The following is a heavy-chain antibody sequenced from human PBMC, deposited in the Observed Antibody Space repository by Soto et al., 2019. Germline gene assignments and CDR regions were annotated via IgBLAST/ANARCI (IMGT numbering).Heavy chain of an antibody. D-gene: IGHD6-19*01. CDR1: GGSISSYY. V-gene: IGHV4-59*01. J-gene: IGHJ6*02. Sequence: SETLSLTCTVSGGSISSYYWSWIRQPPGKGLEWIGYIYYSGSTNYNPSLKSRVTISVDTSKNQFSLKLSSVTAADTAVYYCARDLMTVAGSAYYYYGMDVWGQGTTVTVSS. CDR3: ARDLMTVAGSAYYYYGMDV. CDR2: IYYSGST.